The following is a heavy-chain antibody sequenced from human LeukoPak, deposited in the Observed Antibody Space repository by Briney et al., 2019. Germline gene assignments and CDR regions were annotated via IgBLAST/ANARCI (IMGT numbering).Heavy chain of an antibody. V-gene: IGHV3-33*01. D-gene: IGHD2-2*01. CDR3: ARDFCSRPSCFDC. Sequence: GGSLRLSCAASGFTFSSHGMHWVRQAPGKGLEWVAAIDYDGKNNYYEDPVKGRITISRDDSRNTLYLQMDSLRVEDTAVYSCARDFCSRPSCFDCWGQGALVTVTS. CDR1: GFTFSSHG. CDR2: IDYDGKNN. J-gene: IGHJ4*02.